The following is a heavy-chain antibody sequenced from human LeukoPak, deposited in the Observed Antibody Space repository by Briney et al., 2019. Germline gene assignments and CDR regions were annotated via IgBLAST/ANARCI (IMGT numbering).Heavy chain of an antibody. V-gene: IGHV3-30*02. D-gene: IGHD2-8*02. J-gene: IGHJ4*02. CDR1: GFTFSRNA. CDR2: IAHHGSNK. Sequence: GGSLILSCAASGFTFSRNAIHWVRQGPGKGLEWVSYIAHHGSNKYYADSVKGRFTISRDNSKRTLYLQMNSLRADDTAVYYCAKDGSWSCTDWGQGTLVTVCS. CDR3: AKDGSWSCTD.